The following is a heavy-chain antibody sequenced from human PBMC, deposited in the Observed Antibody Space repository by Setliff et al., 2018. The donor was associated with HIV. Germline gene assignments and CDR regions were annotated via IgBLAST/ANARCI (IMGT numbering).Heavy chain of an antibody. D-gene: IGHD4-17*01. J-gene: IGHJ4*02. CDR1: AVSIGGYS. Sequence: KPSETLSLTCTVSAVSIGGYSWSWIRQSPGKGLEWIGSIYSTDTTNHNPSLESRVTISVDKSKNQFSLKLNSVTAADTAVYYCARERDDSGDYLSLFVHWGQGALVTVSS. CDR2: IYSTDTT. V-gene: IGHV4-4*09. CDR3: ARERDDSGDYLSLFVH.